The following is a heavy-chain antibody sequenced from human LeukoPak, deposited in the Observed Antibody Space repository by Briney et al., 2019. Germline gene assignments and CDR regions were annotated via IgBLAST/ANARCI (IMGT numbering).Heavy chain of an antibody. J-gene: IGHJ4*02. Sequence: PGGSLRLSCAASGFTFNSLAMGWVRQAPGKGLDWVSFIDDVGDPTYYADSVKGRFTISRDNSKNALFLQMNSLRPEDTAIYYCAREGYYGSGSPPSLYFDYWGQGTLVTVSS. CDR3: AREGYYGSGSPPSLYFDY. D-gene: IGHD3-10*01. V-gene: IGHV3-23*01. CDR1: GFTFNSLA. CDR2: IDDVGDPT.